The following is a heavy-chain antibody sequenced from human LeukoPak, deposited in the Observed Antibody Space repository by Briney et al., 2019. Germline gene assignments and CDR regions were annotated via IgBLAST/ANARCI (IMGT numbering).Heavy chain of an antibody. Sequence: TSVKVSCKASGFTFTSSAMQWVRQARGQRLEWIGWIVVGSGNTNYAQKFQERVTITRDMSTSTAYMELSSLRSEDTAVYYCAAGYCSSTRCYVPYYYYGLDVWGQGTTVTVSS. V-gene: IGHV1-58*02. CDR3: AAGYCSSTRCYVPYYYYGLDV. CDR1: GFTFTSSA. CDR2: IVVGSGNT. J-gene: IGHJ6*02. D-gene: IGHD2-2*01.